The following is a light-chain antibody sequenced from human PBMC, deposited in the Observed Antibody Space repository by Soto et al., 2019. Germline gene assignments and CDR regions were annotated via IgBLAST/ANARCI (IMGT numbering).Light chain of an antibody. CDR2: DAS. V-gene: IGKV1-5*01. CDR3: QQDNSGVT. J-gene: IGKJ3*01. CDR1: QSISSW. Sequence: DIQMTQSPSTLSASVGDRVTITCRASQSISSWLAWYQQKPGKAPKLLIYDASRLESGVPSRFSGSGSGTEFTLTISSLQPDDFATYYCQQDNSGVTFGPGTKVDI.